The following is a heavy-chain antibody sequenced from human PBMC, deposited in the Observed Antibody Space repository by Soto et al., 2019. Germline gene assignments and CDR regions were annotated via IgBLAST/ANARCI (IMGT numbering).Heavy chain of an antibody. V-gene: IGHV3-23*01. Sequence: GGSLRLSCAASGFTFSTYTMSWVRQAPGKGLEWVSVISYSGSSTYYADSVEGRFTISRDNYKNTLYLQMNSLRAEDTAVYYCAKPASAATGCFDYWGQATLVTVSS. CDR3: AKPASAATGCFDY. CDR1: GFTFSTYT. D-gene: IGHD6-13*01. CDR2: ISYSGSST. J-gene: IGHJ4*02.